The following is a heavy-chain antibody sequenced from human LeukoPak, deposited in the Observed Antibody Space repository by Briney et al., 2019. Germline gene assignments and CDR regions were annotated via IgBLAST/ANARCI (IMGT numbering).Heavy chain of an antibody. CDR3: ARAYGGSYRRSGPQDY. D-gene: IGHD1-26*01. V-gene: IGHV1-18*01. CDR1: GYTFTSYG. Sequence: GASVKVSCKASGYTFTSYGIIWVRQAPGQGLEWMGWISAYNGNTNYAQKLQGRVTMTTDTSTSTAYMELRSLRSDDTAVYYCARAYGGSYRRSGPQDYWGQGTLVTVSS. CDR2: ISAYNGNT. J-gene: IGHJ4*02.